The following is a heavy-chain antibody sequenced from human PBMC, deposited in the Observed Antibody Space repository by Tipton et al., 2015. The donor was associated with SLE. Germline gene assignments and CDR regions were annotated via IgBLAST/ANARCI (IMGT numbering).Heavy chain of an antibody. Sequence: TLSLTCAVSGGSISSSNWWSWIRQPPGKGLEWIGSIYYSGSTYYNPSLKSRVTISVDTSKNQFSLKLSSVTAADTAVYYCARGYWDSSGSPLQHWGQGTLVTVSS. CDR2: IYYSGST. J-gene: IGHJ1*01. CDR1: GGSISSSNW. D-gene: IGHD3-22*01. CDR3: ARGYWDSSGSPLQH. V-gene: IGHV4-4*02.